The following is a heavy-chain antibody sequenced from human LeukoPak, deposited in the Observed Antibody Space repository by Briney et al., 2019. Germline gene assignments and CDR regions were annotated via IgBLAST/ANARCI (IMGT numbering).Heavy chain of an antibody. J-gene: IGHJ1*01. CDR2: IWYDGSNK. Sequence: PGGSLRLSCAASGFTFSNYGMHWVRQAPGKGLEWLAVIWYDGSNKYCSDSVKGRFTISRDNSKNTLYLQMNSLRAEDTAVYYCATTASRGPQSAEYFQYWGQGTLVTVSS. CDR1: GFTFSNYG. CDR3: ATTASRGPQSAEYFQY. V-gene: IGHV3-33*01.